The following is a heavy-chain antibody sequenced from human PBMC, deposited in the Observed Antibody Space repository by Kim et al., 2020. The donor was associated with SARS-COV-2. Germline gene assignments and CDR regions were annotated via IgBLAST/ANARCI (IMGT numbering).Heavy chain of an antibody. CDR2: ISWNSGSI. D-gene: IGHD5-12*01. CDR1: GFTFDDYA. J-gene: IGHJ4*02. Sequence: GGSLRLSCAASGFTFDDYAMHWVRQAPGKGLEWVSGISWNSGSIGYADSVKGRFTISRDNAKNSLYLQMNSLRAEDTALYYCAKDMDLGSSGYELGVLGYWGQGTLVTVSS. CDR3: AKDMDLGSSGYELGVLGY. V-gene: IGHV3-9*01.